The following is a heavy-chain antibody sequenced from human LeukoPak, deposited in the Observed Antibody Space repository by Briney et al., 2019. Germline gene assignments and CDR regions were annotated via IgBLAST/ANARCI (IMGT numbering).Heavy chain of an antibody. CDR3: TRQNYYDSSGSY. V-gene: IGHV3-73*01. D-gene: IGHD3-22*01. J-gene: IGHJ4*02. CDR1: GFTFSSYE. CDR2: IRSKANSYAT. Sequence: PGGSLRLSCAASGFTFSSYEMNWVRQAPGAGLEWVGRIRSKANSYATAYAASVKGRFTISRDDSKNTAYLQMNSLETEDTAVYYCTRQNYYDSSGSYWGQGTLVTVSS.